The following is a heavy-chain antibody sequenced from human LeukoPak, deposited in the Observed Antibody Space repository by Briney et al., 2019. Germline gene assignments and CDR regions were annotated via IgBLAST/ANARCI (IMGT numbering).Heavy chain of an antibody. Sequence: PGGSLRLSCAASGFTFSTYGMSWVRQAPGKGLEWVSAISGSGGSTHYADSVRGRFTISRDNSKNTLYLQMNSLRAEDAAVYFCAKAPVTSCRGAYCYPFDSWGQGTLVTVSS. CDR3: AKAPVTSCRGAYCYPFDS. CDR1: GFTFSTYG. J-gene: IGHJ4*02. D-gene: IGHD2-21*01. CDR2: ISGSGGST. V-gene: IGHV3-23*01.